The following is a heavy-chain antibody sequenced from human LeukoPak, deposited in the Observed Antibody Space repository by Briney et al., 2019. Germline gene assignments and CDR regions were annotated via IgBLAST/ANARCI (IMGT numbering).Heavy chain of an antibody. CDR2: IYHSGTT. Sequence: SETLSLTCAVSGDSFSSSNWWSWVRQPPGKGLEWIGEIYHSGTTNYNPSLKSRVTISVDKSKNQFSLKLSSVTAADTAVYYCARAGAVAGIEQDAFDIWGQGTMVTVSS. CDR3: ARAGAVAGIEQDAFDI. V-gene: IGHV4-4*02. J-gene: IGHJ3*02. CDR1: GDSFSSSNW. D-gene: IGHD6-19*01.